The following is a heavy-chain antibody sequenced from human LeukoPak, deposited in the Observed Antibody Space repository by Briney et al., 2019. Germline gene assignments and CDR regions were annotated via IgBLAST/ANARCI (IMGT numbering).Heavy chain of an antibody. CDR2: ISGSGGST. V-gene: IGHV3-23*01. CDR1: GFTFSSYA. J-gene: IGHJ6*04. CDR3: ANYNWNYGMGV. D-gene: IGHD1-20*01. Sequence: GGSLRLSCAASGFTFSSYAMSWVRQAPGKGLEWVSAISGSGGSTYYADSVKGRFTISRHNSKNTLYLQMNSLRAEDTAVYYCANYNWNYGMGVWGKGTTVTVSS.